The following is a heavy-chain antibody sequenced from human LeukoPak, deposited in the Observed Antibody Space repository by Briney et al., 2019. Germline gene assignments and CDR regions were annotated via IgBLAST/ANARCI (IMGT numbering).Heavy chain of an antibody. CDR2: IYSGGST. CDR3: ATYLY. J-gene: IGHJ4*02. CDR1: GFSFSSYA. V-gene: IGHV3-66*01. Sequence: GGSLRLSCAASGFSFSSYAMSWVRQAPGKGLEWVSVIYSGGSTYYADSVKGRFTISRDTSKNTVYLQMNSLRAEDTAVYYCATYLYWGQGTLVTVSS.